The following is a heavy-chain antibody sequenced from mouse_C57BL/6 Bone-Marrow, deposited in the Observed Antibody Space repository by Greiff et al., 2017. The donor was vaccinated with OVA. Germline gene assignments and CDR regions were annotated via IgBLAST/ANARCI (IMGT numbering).Heavy chain of an antibody. CDR1: GYTFTSYW. V-gene: IGHV1-7*01. CDR2: INPSSGYT. Sequence: QVQLQQSGAELAKPGASVKLSCKASGYTFTSYWMHWVKQRPGQGLEWIGYINPSSGYTKYNQKFKDKATLTADKSSSTAYMQLSSLTYEDSAVYFCATLWFYWYFDVWGTGTTVTVSS. CDR3: ATLWFYWYFDV. D-gene: IGHD2-2*01. J-gene: IGHJ1*03.